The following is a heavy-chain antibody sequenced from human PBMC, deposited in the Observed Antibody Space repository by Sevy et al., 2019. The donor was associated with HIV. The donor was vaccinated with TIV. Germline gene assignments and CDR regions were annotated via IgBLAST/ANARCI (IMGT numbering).Heavy chain of an antibody. CDR2: IWYDGENK. CDR1: GFTFSNHG. J-gene: IGHJ4*02. Sequence: GGSLRLPCAASGFTFSNHGMHWVRQAPGKGLEWVAGIWYDGENKYYADSVKGRFTISRDNSRYTVYLEMSSLRADDTAMYYCARESTHGSFDYWGQGTRVTVSS. V-gene: IGHV3-33*01. D-gene: IGHD2-15*01. CDR3: ARESTHGSFDY.